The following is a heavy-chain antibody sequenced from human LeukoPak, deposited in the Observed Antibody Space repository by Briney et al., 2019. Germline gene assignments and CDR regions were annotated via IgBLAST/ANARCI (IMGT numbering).Heavy chain of an antibody. CDR3: AKRSIVIRGILVIGYHQEAYHYDY. CDR2: ISERGGST. CDR1: GISLTNYA. J-gene: IGHJ4*02. Sequence: GSLRLSCVVSGISLTNYAMTWVRQAPGKGLEWVSYISERGGSTSYADSVKGWFTISRDTSLNTLYLQMTSLRAEDTAVYFCAKRSIVIRGILVIGYHQEAYHYDYWGQGVLVTVSS. V-gene: IGHV3-23*01. D-gene: IGHD3-10*01.